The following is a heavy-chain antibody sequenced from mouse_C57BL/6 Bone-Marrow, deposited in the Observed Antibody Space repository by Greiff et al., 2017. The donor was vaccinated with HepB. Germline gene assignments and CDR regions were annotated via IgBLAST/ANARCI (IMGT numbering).Heavy chain of an antibody. CDR3: ARHGIYYYGSSYGYAMDY. CDR2: ISSGGSYT. J-gene: IGHJ4*01. V-gene: IGHV5-6*01. CDR1: GFTFSSYG. D-gene: IGHD1-1*01. Sequence: EVMLVESGGDLVKPGGSLKLSCAASGFTFSSYGMSWVRQTPDKRLEWVATISSGGSYTYYPDSVKGRFTISRDNAKNTLYLQMSSLKSEDTAMYYCARHGIYYYGSSYGYAMDYWGQGTSVTVSS.